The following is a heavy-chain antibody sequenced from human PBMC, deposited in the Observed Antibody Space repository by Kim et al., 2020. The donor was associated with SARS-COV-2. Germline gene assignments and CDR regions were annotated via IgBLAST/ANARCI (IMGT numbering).Heavy chain of an antibody. CDR2: IKSKTDGGTT. J-gene: IGHJ4*02. Sequence: GGSLRLSCAASGFTFSNAWMSWVRQAPGKGLEWVGRIKSKTDGGTTDYAAPVKGRFTISRDDSKNTLYLQMNSLKTEDTAVYYCTTVSRARHNLAVAGRYYFDYWGQGTLVTVSS. D-gene: IGHD6-19*01. CDR1: GFTFSNAW. CDR3: TTVSRARHNLAVAGRYYFDY. V-gene: IGHV3-15*01.